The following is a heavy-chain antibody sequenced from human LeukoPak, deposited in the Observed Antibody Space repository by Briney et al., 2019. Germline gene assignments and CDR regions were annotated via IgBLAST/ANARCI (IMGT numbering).Heavy chain of an antibody. CDR3: AILGDSSGYSPGFVY. V-gene: IGHV3-23*01. CDR2: ISGSGGST. CDR1: GFTVSSNY. J-gene: IGHJ4*02. D-gene: IGHD3-22*01. Sequence: GGSLRLSCAASGFTVSSNYMNWVRQAPGKGLEWVSAISGSGGSTYYADSVKGRFTISRDNSKNTLYLQMNSLRAEDTAVYYCAILGDSSGYSPGFVYWGQGTLVTVSS.